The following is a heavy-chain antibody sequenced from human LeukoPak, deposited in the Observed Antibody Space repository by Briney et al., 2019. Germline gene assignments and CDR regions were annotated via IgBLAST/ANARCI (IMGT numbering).Heavy chain of an antibody. D-gene: IGHD6-13*01. J-gene: IGHJ4*02. Sequence: GGSLRLSCAASGFTFSSYSMNWVRQAPGKGLEWVSSISSSSSYIYYADSVKGRFTISRDNAKNSLYLQMNSLRAEDTAVYYCARDKNRIAAAGYFDYWGQGTLVTVSS. CDR3: ARDKNRIAAAGYFDY. CDR2: ISSSSSYI. CDR1: GFTFSSYS. V-gene: IGHV3-21*01.